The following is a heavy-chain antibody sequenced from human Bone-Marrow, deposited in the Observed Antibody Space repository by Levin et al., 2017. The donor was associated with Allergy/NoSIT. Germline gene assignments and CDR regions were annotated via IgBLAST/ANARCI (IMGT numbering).Heavy chain of an antibody. D-gene: IGHD1-26*01. CDR1: GFTFSSYG. V-gene: IGHV3-30*18. Sequence: GESLKISCAASGFTFSSYGMHWVRQAPGKGLEWVAVISYDGSNKYYADSVKGRFTISRDNSKNTLYLQMNSLRAEDTAVYYCAKDGSQGPESYYFDYWGQGTLVTVSS. CDR3: AKDGSQGPESYYFDY. CDR2: ISYDGSNK. J-gene: IGHJ4*02.